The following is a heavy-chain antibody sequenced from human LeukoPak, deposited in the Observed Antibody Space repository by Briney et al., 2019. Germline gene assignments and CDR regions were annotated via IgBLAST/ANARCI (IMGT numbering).Heavy chain of an antibody. Sequence: SQTLSLTCTVSGGSISSGSYYWSWIRQPAGKGLEWIGRMSTSGSTNYSPSLKSRVTISVDKSKNQFSLKLSSVTAADTAVYYCAGAAWSEGGAFDIWGQGTMVTVSS. CDR1: GGSISSGSYY. J-gene: IGHJ3*02. D-gene: IGHD1-26*01. CDR3: AGAAWSEGGAFDI. CDR2: MSTSGST. V-gene: IGHV4-61*02.